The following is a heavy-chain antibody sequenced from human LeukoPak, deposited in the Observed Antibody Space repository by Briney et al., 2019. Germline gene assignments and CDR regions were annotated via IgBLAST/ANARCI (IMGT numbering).Heavy chain of an antibody. V-gene: IGHV3-7*01. CDR1: GFTFSSFW. J-gene: IGHJ3*02. D-gene: IGHD3-22*01. CDR2: IKPAGSEK. CDR3: ARDAVTYYYDSSGYTANAFDI. Sequence: RGSLSPSCAASGFTFSSFWMSWVRQAPGNGLESLANIKPAGSEKYYVDTVKGRFTISRDNDKNSLYLQMNSLRAEDTAVYYCARDAVTYYYDSSGYTANAFDIWGQGTMVTVS.